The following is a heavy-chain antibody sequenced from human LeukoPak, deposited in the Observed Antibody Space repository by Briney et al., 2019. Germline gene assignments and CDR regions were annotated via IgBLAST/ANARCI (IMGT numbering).Heavy chain of an antibody. D-gene: IGHD3-9*01. CDR3: ARGPSNYDILTGYPSYYFDY. Sequence: SEILSLTCTVSGGSISSYYWSWIRQPAGKGLEWIGRIYTSGSTNYNPSLKSRVTMSVDTSKNQFSLKLSSVTAADTAVYYCARGPSNYDILTGYPSYYFDYWGQGTLLTVSS. CDR1: GGSISSYY. J-gene: IGHJ4*02. CDR2: IYTSGST. V-gene: IGHV4-4*07.